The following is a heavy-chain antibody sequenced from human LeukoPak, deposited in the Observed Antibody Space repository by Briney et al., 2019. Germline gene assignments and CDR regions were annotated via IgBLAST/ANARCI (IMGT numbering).Heavy chain of an antibody. Sequence: SQTLSLTCAISGDSVSSNSTAWNWIRQSPSRGLEWLGRTYYRSKWYNDYAVSVKSRITINPDTSKNQFSLQLDSVTPEDTAVYYCCHSLSGRTGAFDIWGRGTVVTVSS. J-gene: IGHJ3*02. CDR3: CHSLSGRTGAFDI. D-gene: IGHD2-21*01. CDR2: TYYRSKWYN. CDR1: GDSVSSNSTA. V-gene: IGHV6-1*01.